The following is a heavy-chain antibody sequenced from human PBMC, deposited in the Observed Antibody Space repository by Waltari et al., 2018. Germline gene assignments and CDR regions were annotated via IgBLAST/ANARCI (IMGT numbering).Heavy chain of an antibody. CDR2: IYSGGST. CDR1: GFSVLSNY. D-gene: IGHD1-26*01. J-gene: IGHJ4*02. V-gene: IGHV3-53*02. Sequence: EVQMVETGGGLIQPGGSLRLSCAVSGFSVLSNYMTWFRQPPGKGLEWVSYIYSGGSTYYADSVKGRFTISRDNSKNTLYLQMNNLRAEDTAVYYCARENSGSYGEFDFWGQGTLVTVSS. CDR3: ARENSGSYGEFDF.